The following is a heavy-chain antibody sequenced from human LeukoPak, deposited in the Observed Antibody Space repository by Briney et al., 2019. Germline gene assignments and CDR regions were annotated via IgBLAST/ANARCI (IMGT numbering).Heavy chain of an antibody. V-gene: IGHV4-39*02. J-gene: IGHJ4*02. CDR3: ARDPQLGPFDY. CDR2: IYYSGST. Sequence: PSETLSLTCTVSGGSISSSSYYWGWIRQPPGMGLEWIGSIYYSGSTYYNPSLKSRVTMSVDTSKSQFSLNLTSVTAADTAVYYCARDPQLGPFDYWGQGTLVTVSS. D-gene: IGHD6-6*01. CDR1: GGSISSSSYY.